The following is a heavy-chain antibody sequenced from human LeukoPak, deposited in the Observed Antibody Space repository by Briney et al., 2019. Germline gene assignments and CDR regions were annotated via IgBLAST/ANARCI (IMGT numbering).Heavy chain of an antibody. CDR3: ARDRRGYSYGRRAFDI. D-gene: IGHD5-18*01. CDR2: INPNSGGT. CDR1: GYTFTGYY. V-gene: IGHV1-2*04. Sequence: ASVKVSCKASGYTFTGYYMHWVRQAPGQELEWMGWINPNSGGTNYAQKFQGWVTMTRDTSISTAYMELSRLRSDDTAVYYCARDRRGYSYGRRAFDIWGQGTMVTVSS. J-gene: IGHJ3*02.